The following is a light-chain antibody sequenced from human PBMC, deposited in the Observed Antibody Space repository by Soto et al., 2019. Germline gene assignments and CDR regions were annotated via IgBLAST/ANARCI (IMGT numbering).Light chain of an antibody. Sequence: DIQMTQSPSTLSASVGDRVTITCRASQSINSWLAWYQQKPGKAPKLLIYDASSLESGVPSRFSGSVSGTEFTLTISSLQPDDFATYYCQQYNSAWTVGQGTKVDIK. CDR3: QQYNSAWT. CDR2: DAS. CDR1: QSINSW. J-gene: IGKJ1*01. V-gene: IGKV1-5*01.